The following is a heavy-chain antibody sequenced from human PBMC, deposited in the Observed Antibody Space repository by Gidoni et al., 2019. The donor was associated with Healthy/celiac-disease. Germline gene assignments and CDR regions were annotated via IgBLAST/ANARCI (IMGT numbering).Heavy chain of an antibody. CDR3: AREGPPKLEQQLQVYYYGMDV. CDR2: IIPIFGTA. Sequence: KKPGSSVKVSCKASGGTFSSYAISWVRQAPGQGLEWMGGIIPIFGTANYAQKFQGRVTITADESTSTAYMELSSLRSEDTAVYYCAREGPPKLEQQLQVYYYGMDVWGQGTTVTVSS. D-gene: IGHD6-13*01. CDR1: GGTFSSYA. J-gene: IGHJ6*02. V-gene: IGHV1-69*01.